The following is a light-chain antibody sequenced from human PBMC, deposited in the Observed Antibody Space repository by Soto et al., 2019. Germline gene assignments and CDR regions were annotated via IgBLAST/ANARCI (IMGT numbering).Light chain of an antibody. CDR3: CSYRSSSLYV. Sequence: QSALTQPASVSGSPGQSITISCTGTSSDVGDYNYVSWYQQHPGKAPKVMIYEVSHRPSGVSNRFSGSKSGNTASLTISGLQAEDEADYYFCSYRSSSLYVFGTGTKLTVL. J-gene: IGLJ1*01. V-gene: IGLV2-14*01. CDR1: SSDVGDYNY. CDR2: EVS.